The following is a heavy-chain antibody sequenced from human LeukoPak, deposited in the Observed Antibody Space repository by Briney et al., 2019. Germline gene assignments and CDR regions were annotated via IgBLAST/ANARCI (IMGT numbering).Heavy chain of an antibody. V-gene: IGHV1-2*04. CDR3: ARDHDFWSGYDDPTRAEEVNFDY. Sequence: ASVKVSCKASGYTFTGYYMHWVRQAPGQGLEWVGWINPNSGGTNYAQKFQGWVTMTRDTSISTAYMELSRLRSDDTAVYYCARDHDFWSGYDDPTRAEEVNFDYWGQGTLVTVSS. CDR1: GYTFTGYY. CDR2: INPNSGGT. D-gene: IGHD3-3*01. J-gene: IGHJ4*02.